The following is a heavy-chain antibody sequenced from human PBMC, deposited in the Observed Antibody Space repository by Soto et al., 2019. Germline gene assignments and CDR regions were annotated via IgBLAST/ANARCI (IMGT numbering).Heavy chain of an antibody. J-gene: IGHJ6*02. D-gene: IGHD3-3*01. CDR1: GFTFDDYA. V-gene: IGHV3-9*01. CDR2: ISWNSGSI. Sequence: EVQLVESGGGLVQPGRSLRLSCAASGFTFDDYAMHWVRQAPGKGLEWVSGISWNSGSIGYADSVKGRFTISRDNAKNSLYLQMNSLRAEDTALYYCAKDYDFWSGYGRRGGMDVWGQGTTVTVSS. CDR3: AKDYDFWSGYGRRGGMDV.